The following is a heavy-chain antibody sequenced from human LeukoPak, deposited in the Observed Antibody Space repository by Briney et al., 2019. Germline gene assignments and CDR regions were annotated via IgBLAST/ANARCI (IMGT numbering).Heavy chain of an antibody. D-gene: IGHD3-3*01. CDR2: INSDGSST. J-gene: IGHJ4*02. Sequence: PGGPLRLSCAASGFTFNTYWMHWVRQAPGKGLVWVSHINSDGSSTNYADSVKGRFTISRDNAKNTPYLQMNSLRAGDTDVYYCASSITIYGVVSRFDYWGQGTLVTVSS. CDR3: ASSITIYGVVSRFDY. CDR1: GFTFNTYW. V-gene: IGHV3-74*01.